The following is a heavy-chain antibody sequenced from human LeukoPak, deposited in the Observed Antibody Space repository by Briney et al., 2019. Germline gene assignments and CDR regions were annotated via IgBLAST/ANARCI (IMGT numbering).Heavy chain of an antibody. CDR3: ARGREYYDSSGYSFDY. Sequence: GASVKVSCTASGYTFTRYYMHWVRQAPGQGLEWMGIINPSGGSTSYAQKFQGRVTMTRDTSTSTVYMELSSLRSEDTAVYYCARGREYYDSSGYSFDYWGREPWSPSPQ. J-gene: IGHJ4*02. CDR1: GYTFTRYY. D-gene: IGHD3-22*01. V-gene: IGHV1-46*01. CDR2: INPSGGST.